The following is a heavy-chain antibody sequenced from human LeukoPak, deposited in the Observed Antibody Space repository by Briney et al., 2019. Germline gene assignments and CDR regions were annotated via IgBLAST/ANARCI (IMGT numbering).Heavy chain of an antibody. D-gene: IGHD6-13*01. CDR1: GFSFSSFA. J-gene: IGHJ4*02. Sequence: GGSLRLSCSASGFSFSSFAMHWVRQAPGKGLEYVSAINSNGDITDYADSVKGRFTISRDNSKNTLYLQMSSLRSDDTAIYSCVKSPHASSSYFDYWGQGTQVTVSS. CDR3: VKSPHASSSYFDY. V-gene: IGHV3-64D*09. CDR2: INSNGDIT.